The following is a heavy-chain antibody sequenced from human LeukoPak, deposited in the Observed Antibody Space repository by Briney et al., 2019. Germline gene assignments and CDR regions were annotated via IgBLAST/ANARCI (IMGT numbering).Heavy chain of an antibody. D-gene: IGHD6-19*01. CDR1: GYTFTNND. CDR3: TRGRAAGD. CDR2: VSPESGDT. J-gene: IGHJ4*02. V-gene: IGHV1-8*01. Sequence: ASVKVSCKASGYTFTNNDINWVRQATGQGIDWMGWVSPESGDTGYAPNFRGRVTMTTYTPITTAYMELPSLPSEDTAIYYCTRGRAAGDWGQGTLVTVSS.